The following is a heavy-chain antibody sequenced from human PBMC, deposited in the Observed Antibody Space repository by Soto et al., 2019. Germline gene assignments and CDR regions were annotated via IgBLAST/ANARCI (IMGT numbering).Heavy chain of an antibody. V-gene: IGHV4-34*01. CDR3: AVTALSYYFDY. D-gene: IGHD4-4*01. J-gene: IGHJ4*02. Sequence: SETLSLTCAVYGGSFSGYYWSWIRRPPGKGLEWIGEINHSGSTNYNPSLKSRVTISVDTSKNQFSLKLSSVTAADTAVYYCAVTALSYYFDYWGQGTLVTVSS. CDR2: INHSGST. CDR1: GGSFSGYY.